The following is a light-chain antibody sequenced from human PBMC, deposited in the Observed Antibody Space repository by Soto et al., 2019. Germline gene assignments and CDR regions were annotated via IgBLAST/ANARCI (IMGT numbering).Light chain of an antibody. CDR2: EVS. J-gene: IGLJ3*02. Sequence: QSALTQPASVSGSPGQSITISCTGTSSDVGEYNSVSWYQQHPGKAPKLMIYEVSNRPSGVSNRFSGSKSGNTASLTISGLQAEDEADYYCSSYTSSSTVFGGGTKVTVL. CDR1: SSDVGEYNS. CDR3: SSYTSSSTV. V-gene: IGLV2-14*01.